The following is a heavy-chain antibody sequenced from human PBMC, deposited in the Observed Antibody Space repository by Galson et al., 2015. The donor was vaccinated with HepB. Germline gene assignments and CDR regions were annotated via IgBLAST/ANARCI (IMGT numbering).Heavy chain of an antibody. CDR3: TTHSSSWYIWYFDL. CDR1: GFTFSNAW. V-gene: IGHV3-15*01. J-gene: IGHJ3*01. Sequence: SLRLSCAASGFTFSNAWMSWVRQAPGKGLEWVGRIKSKTDGGTTDYAAPVKGRFTISRDDSKNTLYLQMNSLKTEDTAVYYCTTHSSSWYIWYFDLWGQGTMVTVSS. CDR2: IKSKTDGGTT. D-gene: IGHD6-13*01.